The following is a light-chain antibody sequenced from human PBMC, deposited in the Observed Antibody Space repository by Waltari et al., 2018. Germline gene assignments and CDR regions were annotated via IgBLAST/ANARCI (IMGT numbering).Light chain of an antibody. CDR1: QSLVYSDGNTY. V-gene: IGKV2-30*01. J-gene: IGKJ2*01. Sequence: VVMTQSPLSLPVTLGQPASISCSSSQSLVYSDGNTYLNWFQKMPGQSPKRQSYKVSNRDSGVPDRFSGSGSGTDFTLRIRKVEAEDVGVYYCMQGTHWPPVYTFGQGTKLEIK. CDR3: MQGTHWPPVYT. CDR2: KVS.